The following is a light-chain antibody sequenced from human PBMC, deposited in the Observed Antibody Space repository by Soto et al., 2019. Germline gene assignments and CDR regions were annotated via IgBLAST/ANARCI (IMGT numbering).Light chain of an antibody. J-gene: IGLJ2*01. V-gene: IGLV2-23*02. CDR3: CSYAGTSTVL. CDR1: SSDVGTYDL. Sequence: QSALTQPASVSGSHGQSITISCTGTSSDVGTYDLVSWYQQHPGKAPKLMIYEVTKRPSGVSNRFSGSKSGTTASLTISGLQVEDEADYYCCSYAGTSTVLFGGGTKLTVL. CDR2: EVT.